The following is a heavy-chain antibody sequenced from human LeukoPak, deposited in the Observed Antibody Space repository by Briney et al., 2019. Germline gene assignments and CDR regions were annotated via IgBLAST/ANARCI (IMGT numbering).Heavy chain of an antibody. CDR3: ARVHVLHFDY. J-gene: IGHJ4*02. V-gene: IGHV4-39*07. CDR1: GVSISSSSYY. Sequence: PSGTLSLTCTVSGVSISSSSYYWGWPRPPPGPGLEWVGSIYYSGSTYYNPSLKSRVTISVDTSKNQFSLKLSSATAADTAVYYCARVHVLHFDYWGQGTLVTVSS. D-gene: IGHD2-15*01. CDR2: IYYSGST.